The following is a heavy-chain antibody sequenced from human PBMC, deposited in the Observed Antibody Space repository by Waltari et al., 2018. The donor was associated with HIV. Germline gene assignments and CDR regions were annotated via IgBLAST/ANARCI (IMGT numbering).Heavy chain of an antibody. CDR3: TKIGVWSYESEF. CDR2: IRSETYGGTP. Sequence: EVQLEESGGGLVQPGRSLTLTCTTSGFTFRAFGLSWVRQAPGKGLEWVGFIRSETYGGTPDYAASVKGRFIISRDDSKSIAYLQMNSLKTEDTAMYYCTKIGVWSYESEFWGQGALVTVSS. V-gene: IGHV3-49*04. J-gene: IGHJ4*02. D-gene: IGHD1-26*01. CDR1: GFTFRAFG.